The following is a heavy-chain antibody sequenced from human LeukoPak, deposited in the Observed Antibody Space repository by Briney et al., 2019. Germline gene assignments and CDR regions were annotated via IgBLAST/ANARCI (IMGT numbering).Heavy chain of an antibody. Sequence: PGRSLRLACVVSALSSSAFWISWDSRPPGDGLEWVANIKKDGSEKEYADSVKGRFSIFRDNAKNSVFLQMNSLRAEDTAVYYCATFAGVVPGGLLLWGKGTTVIVSS. J-gene: IGHJ6*04. V-gene: IGHV3-7*01. D-gene: IGHD2-2*01. CDR2: IKKDGSEK. CDR3: ATFAGVVPGGLLL. CDR1: ALSSSAFW.